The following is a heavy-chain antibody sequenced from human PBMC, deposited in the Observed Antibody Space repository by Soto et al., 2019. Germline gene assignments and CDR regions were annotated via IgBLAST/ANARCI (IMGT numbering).Heavy chain of an antibody. CDR2: IYWDDDK. D-gene: IGHD6-13*01. CDR3: AYLYWAASGTRYYFDY. CDR1: GFSFSTSTVG. V-gene: IGHV2-5*02. Sequence: QITLTESGPTLVKPTQTLTLTCTFSGFSFSTSTVGVGWIRQPPGKALECLALIYWDDDKRYSPFLKSRLTITKATSTNQVVLTMTNKDPVDTGAYYRAYLYWAASGTRYYFDYWGQGTLVTVSS. J-gene: IGHJ4*02.